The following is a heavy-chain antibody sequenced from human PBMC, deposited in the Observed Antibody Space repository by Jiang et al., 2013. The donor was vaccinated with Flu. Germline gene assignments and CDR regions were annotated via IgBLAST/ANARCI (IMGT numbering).Heavy chain of an antibody. CDR3: ARGYGDYGGVWFDP. V-gene: IGHV7-4-1*02. J-gene: IGHJ5*02. CDR2: INTNTGNP. CDR1: GYTFTTYA. Sequence: QSGSELKKPGASVKVSCKASGYTFTTYALNWVRQAPGQGLEWMGWINTNTGNPTYAQGFTGRFVFSLDTSVSTAFLQISSLKAEDSAVYYCARGYGDYGGVWFDPWGQGTLVTVSS. D-gene: IGHD4-17*01.